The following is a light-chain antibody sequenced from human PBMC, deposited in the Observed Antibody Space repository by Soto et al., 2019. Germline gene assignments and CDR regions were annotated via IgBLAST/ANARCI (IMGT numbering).Light chain of an antibody. J-gene: IGLJ2*01. V-gene: IGLV2-14*01. CDR2: EVT. CDR1: SSDVGGYNY. CDR3: SSHTSSSNFVV. Sequence: QSALTQPASVSGSPGQSITISCTGTSSDVGGYNYVSWYQQHPGKAPKLMIYEVTLRPSGVSNRFSGSKSGNTASLTISGLQGEDEADYYCSSHTSSSNFVVFGGGTKVTVL.